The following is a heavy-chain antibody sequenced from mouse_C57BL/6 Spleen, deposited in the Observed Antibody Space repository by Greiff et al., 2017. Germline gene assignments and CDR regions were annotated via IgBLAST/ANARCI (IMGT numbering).Heavy chain of an antibody. CDR2: IRLKSDNYAT. J-gene: IGHJ4*01. Sequence: EVKVEESGGGLVQPGGSMKLSCVASGFTFSNYWMNWVRQSPEKGLEWVAQIRLKSDNYATHYAESVKGRFTISRDDSKSSVYLQMNNLRAEDTGIYYCTGPLLSMPPMDYWGQGTSVTVSS. CDR1: GFTFSNYW. V-gene: IGHV6-3*01. CDR3: TGPLLSMPPMDY. D-gene: IGHD2-1*01.